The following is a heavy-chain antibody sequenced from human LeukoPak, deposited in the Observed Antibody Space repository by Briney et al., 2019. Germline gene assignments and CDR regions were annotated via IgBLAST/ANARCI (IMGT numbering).Heavy chain of an antibody. V-gene: IGHV3-30*02. CDR2: IRYDGSNK. Sequence: GGSLRLSCAASGFTFSSYAMHWVRQAPGKGLEWVAFIRYDGSNKYYADSVKGRFTISRDNSKNTLYLQMNSLRAEDTAVYYCAKDQEVGATTIDYWGQGTLVTVSS. CDR1: GFTFSSYA. D-gene: IGHD1-26*01. CDR3: AKDQEVGATTIDY. J-gene: IGHJ4*02.